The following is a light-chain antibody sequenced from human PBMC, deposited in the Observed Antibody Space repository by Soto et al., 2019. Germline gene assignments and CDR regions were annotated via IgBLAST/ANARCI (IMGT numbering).Light chain of an antibody. CDR3: QQYDNLPIT. Sequence: DIQMTQSPSSLSASVGDRVTITCQASQDISNYLNWYQQKPGKAPKLLIYDASNLATGVPSRFSGSGSGTDFNFTISSLQPEDIATYYCQQYDNLPITFGKGTRLEIK. V-gene: IGKV1-33*01. J-gene: IGKJ5*01. CDR2: DAS. CDR1: QDISNY.